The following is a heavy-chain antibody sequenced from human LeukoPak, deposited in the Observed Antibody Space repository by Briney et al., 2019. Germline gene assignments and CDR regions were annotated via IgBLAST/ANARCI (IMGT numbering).Heavy chain of an antibody. D-gene: IGHD6-19*01. V-gene: IGHV3-21*01. CDR3: AREIAVAEGY. Sequence: GGSLRLSCAASGFTFSSYSMNWVRQAPGKGLEWVSYISGGSGYIYYADSVKGRFTISRDNAKNSLYLQMNSLRAEDTAVYYCAREIAVAEGYWGQGTLVTVSS. CDR2: ISGGSGYI. J-gene: IGHJ4*02. CDR1: GFTFSSYS.